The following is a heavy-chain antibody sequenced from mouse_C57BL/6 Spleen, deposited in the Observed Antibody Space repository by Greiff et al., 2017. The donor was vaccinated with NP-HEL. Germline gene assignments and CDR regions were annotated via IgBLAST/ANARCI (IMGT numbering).Heavy chain of an antibody. J-gene: IGHJ3*01. CDR1: GYAFSSSW. V-gene: IGHV1-82*01. CDR2: IYPGDGDT. D-gene: IGHD4-1*01. CDR3: ARGALTPFAY. Sequence: QVQLQQSGPELVKPGASVKISCKASGYAFSSSWMNWVKQRPGKGLEWIGRIYPGDGDTNYNGKFKGKATLTADKSSSTAYMQLSSLTSEDSAVYVCARGALTPFAYWGQGTLVTVSA.